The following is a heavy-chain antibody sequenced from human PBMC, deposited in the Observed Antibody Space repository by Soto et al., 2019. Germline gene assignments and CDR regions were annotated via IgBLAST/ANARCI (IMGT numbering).Heavy chain of an antibody. Sequence: ASVKVSCKASGYTFTSYYMHWVRQAPGQGLEWMGIINPSGGSTSYAQKFQGRVTMTRDTSTSTVYMELSSLRSEDTAVYYCARAGGRGYCSGGSCYSAKFDPWGQGTLVTVSS. CDR1: GYTFTSYY. J-gene: IGHJ5*02. CDR2: INPSGGST. V-gene: IGHV1-46*03. CDR3: ARAGGRGYCSGGSCYSAKFDP. D-gene: IGHD2-15*01.